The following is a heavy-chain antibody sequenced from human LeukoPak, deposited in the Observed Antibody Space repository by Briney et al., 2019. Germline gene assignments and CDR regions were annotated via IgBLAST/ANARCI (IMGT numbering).Heavy chain of an antibody. CDR3: AKTITYYYDNSAYPSFDY. J-gene: IGHJ4*02. V-gene: IGHV1-69*05. Sequence: GSSVKVSCKASGGTFSSYGISWVRQAPGQGLEWMGTIIPIFATANYAQKFQGRVTITTDESTSTAYMELSSLRSEDTAVYYCAKTITYYYDNSAYPSFDYWGQGTLVTVS. CDR2: IIPIFATA. CDR1: GGTFSSYG. D-gene: IGHD3-22*01.